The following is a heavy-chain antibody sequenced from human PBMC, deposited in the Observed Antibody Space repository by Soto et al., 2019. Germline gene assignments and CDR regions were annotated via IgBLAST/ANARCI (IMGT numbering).Heavy chain of an antibody. J-gene: IGHJ6*02. V-gene: IGHV4-34*01. CDR1: GGSFSGYY. CDR3: ARSIVVVVAATVDYYYGMDV. D-gene: IGHD2-15*01. Sequence: SETLSLTCAVYGGSFSGYYWSWIRQPPGKGLEWIGEINHSGSTNYNPSLKSRVTISVDTSRNQFSLKLSSVTAADTAVYYCARSIVVVVAATVDYYYGMDVWGQGTTVTVSS. CDR2: INHSGST.